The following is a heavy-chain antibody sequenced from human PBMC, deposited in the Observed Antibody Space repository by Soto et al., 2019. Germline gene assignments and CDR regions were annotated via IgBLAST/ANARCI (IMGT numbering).Heavy chain of an antibody. D-gene: IGHD2-15*01. CDR2: IYYSGST. Sequence: SETLSLTCTVSGGSISSYYWSWIRQPPGKGLEWIGYIYYSGSTNYNPSLKSRVTISVDTSKNQFSLKLSSVTAADTAVYYCARDGGCSGGSCQVHFDYWGQGTLVTVS. CDR3: ARDGGCSGGSCQVHFDY. V-gene: IGHV4-59*01. J-gene: IGHJ4*02. CDR1: GGSISSYY.